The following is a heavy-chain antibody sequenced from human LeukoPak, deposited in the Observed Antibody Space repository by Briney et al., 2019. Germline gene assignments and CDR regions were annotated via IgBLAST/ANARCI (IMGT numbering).Heavy chain of an antibody. Sequence: NPSETLSLTCAVSGGSISSSNWWSWVRQPPGKGLEWIGEIYHSGSTNYNPSLKSRVTISVDKSKNQFSLKLSSVTAADTAVYYCARWGQRITIFGVVIRPGYMDVWGKGTTVTVSS. CDR2: IYHSGST. J-gene: IGHJ6*03. V-gene: IGHV4-4*02. CDR1: GGSISSSNW. CDR3: ARWGQRITIFGVVIRPGYMDV. D-gene: IGHD3-3*01.